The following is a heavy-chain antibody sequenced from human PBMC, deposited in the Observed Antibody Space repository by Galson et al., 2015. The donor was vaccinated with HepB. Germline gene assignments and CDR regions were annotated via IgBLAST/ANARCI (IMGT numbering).Heavy chain of an antibody. Sequence: SLRLSCAASGFTFSSYSMNWVRQAPGKGLEWVSYISSSSSTIYYADSVKGRFTISRDNAKNSLYLQMNSLRDEDTAVYYCARDPVVPALRLVGGMDVWGKGTTVTVSS. CDR1: GFTFSSYS. CDR3: ARDPVVPALRLVGGMDV. D-gene: IGHD2-2*01. J-gene: IGHJ6*04. V-gene: IGHV3-48*02. CDR2: ISSSSSTI.